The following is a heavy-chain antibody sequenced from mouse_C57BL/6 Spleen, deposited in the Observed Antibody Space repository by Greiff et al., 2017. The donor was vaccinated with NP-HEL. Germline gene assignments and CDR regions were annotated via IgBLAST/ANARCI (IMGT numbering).Heavy chain of an antibody. D-gene: IGHD2-2*01. CDR2: INPNNGGT. Sequence: EVQLQQSGPELVKPGASVKIPCKASGSTFTDYNMDWVKQSPGQSLEWIGDINPNNGGTIYNQKFKGKATLTVDKSSSTAYMELRSLTSEVTAVYDCAIEGIYYCYDGGPLYAMDYWGQGTSVTVSS. V-gene: IGHV1-18*01. CDR3: AIEGIYYCYDGGPLYAMDY. J-gene: IGHJ4*01. CDR1: GSTFTDYN.